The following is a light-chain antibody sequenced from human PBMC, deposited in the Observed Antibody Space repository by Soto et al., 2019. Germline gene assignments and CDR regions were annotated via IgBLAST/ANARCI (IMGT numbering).Light chain of an antibody. CDR1: SSDIGGYNY. CDR2: EVS. CDR3: SSYAGSNNFEV. V-gene: IGLV2-8*01. Sequence: QSVLTQPPSASGSPGQSVTISCTGTSSDIGGYNYVSWYQQHPGKAPQLMIYEVSKWPSGVPDRFSGSKSGNTASLTVSGLLAEDEADYYCSSYAGSNNFEVFGGGTKLTVL. J-gene: IGLJ2*01.